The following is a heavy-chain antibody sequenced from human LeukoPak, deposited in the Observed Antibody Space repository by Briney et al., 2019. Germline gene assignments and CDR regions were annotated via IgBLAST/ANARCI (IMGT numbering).Heavy chain of an antibody. J-gene: IGHJ4*02. V-gene: IGHV1-18*01. CDR2: ISAYNGNT. D-gene: IGHD2-2*01. CDR1: GYTFISYG. CDR3: ARIVVVPAAYGGIAARPADY. Sequence: GASVKVSCKASGYTFISYGISWVRQAPGQGLEWMGWISAYNGNTNYAQKLQGRVTMTTDTSTSTAYMELRSLRSDDTAVYYCARIVVVPAAYGGIAARPADYWGQGTLVTVSS.